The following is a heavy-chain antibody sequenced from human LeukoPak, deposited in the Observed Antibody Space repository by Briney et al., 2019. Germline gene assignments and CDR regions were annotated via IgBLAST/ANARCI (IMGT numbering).Heavy chain of an antibody. CDR1: GYTFTSHD. J-gene: IGHJ5*02. CDR3: ARGRYYDSSGYYQGEYNWFDP. CDR2: MNPNSGYT. V-gene: IGHV1-8*01. D-gene: IGHD3-22*01. Sequence: GASVKVSCKASGYTFTSHDINWVRQATGQGLEWMGWMNPNSGYTGYEQKFQGRVTMTRDTSTSTAYMELSSLRSEDTAVYYCARGRYYDSSGYYQGEYNWFDPWGQGTLVTVSS.